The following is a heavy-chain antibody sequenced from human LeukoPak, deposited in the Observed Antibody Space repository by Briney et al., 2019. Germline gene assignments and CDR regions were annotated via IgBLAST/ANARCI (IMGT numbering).Heavy chain of an antibody. CDR3: ARDFSYGSGRG. J-gene: IGHJ4*02. CDR1: EGTFSSYA. D-gene: IGHD3-10*01. Sequence: ASVKVSCKASEGTFSSYAISWVRQAPGQGLEWMGGIIPIFGTANYAQKFQGRVTITADESTSTAYMELSSLRSEDTAVYYCARDFSYGSGRGWGQGTLVTVSS. V-gene: IGHV1-69*13. CDR2: IIPIFGTA.